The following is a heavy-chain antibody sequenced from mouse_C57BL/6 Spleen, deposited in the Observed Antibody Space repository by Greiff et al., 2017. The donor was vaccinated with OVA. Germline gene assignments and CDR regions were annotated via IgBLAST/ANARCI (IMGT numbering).Heavy chain of an antibody. V-gene: IGHV3-6*01. D-gene: IGHD1-1*01. Sequence: ESGPGLVKPSQSLSLTCSVTGYSITSGYYWNWIRQFPGNKLEWMGYISYDGSNNYNPSLKNRISITRDTSKNQFFLKLNSVTTEDTATYYCARGLPYYGSSYGWYFDVWGTGTTVTVSS. J-gene: IGHJ1*03. CDR1: GYSITSGYY. CDR3: ARGLPYYGSSYGWYFDV. CDR2: ISYDGSN.